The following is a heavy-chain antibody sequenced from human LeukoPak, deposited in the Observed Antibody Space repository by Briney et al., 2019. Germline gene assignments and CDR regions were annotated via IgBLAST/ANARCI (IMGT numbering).Heavy chain of an antibody. CDR2: IYYSGST. D-gene: IGHD3-22*01. Sequence: SETLSLTCAVSGGSISTYYWSWVRQPPGKGLEWIGYIYYSGSTNYNPSLNSRVTISVDPSKNQFSLKLSSVTAADTAVYYCARGSMVNYFDSSGYYNYWGQGALVTVSS. CDR3: ARGSMVNYFDSSGYYNY. CDR1: GGSISTYY. V-gene: IGHV4-59*01. J-gene: IGHJ4*02.